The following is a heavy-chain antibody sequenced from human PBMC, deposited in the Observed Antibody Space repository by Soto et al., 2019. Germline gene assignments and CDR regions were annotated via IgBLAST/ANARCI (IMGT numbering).Heavy chain of an antibody. J-gene: IGHJ4*02. CDR3: ARSNSSTFHY. D-gene: IGHD6-6*01. CDR1: GYTFSAYT. Sequence: ASVKVSCKASGYTFSAYTMHWVRQAPGQRLEWMGWINAGNGNTKYSQKFQGRVTITRDTSATTAYMELSSLRSEDTAVYYCARSNSSTFHYWGQGTLVTISS. V-gene: IGHV1-3*01. CDR2: INAGNGNT.